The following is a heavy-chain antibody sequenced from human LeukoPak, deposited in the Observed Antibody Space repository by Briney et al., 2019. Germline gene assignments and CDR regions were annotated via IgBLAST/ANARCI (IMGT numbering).Heavy chain of an antibody. D-gene: IGHD6-13*01. CDR2: IIPISGTA. J-gene: IGHJ4*02. CDR3: ARVRIAAAGTSFDY. V-gene: IGHV1-69*06. CDR1: GGTFSNYA. Sequence: SVKVSCKASGGTFSNYAISWVRQAPGQGLEWMGGIIPISGTANYAQKFQGRVTITADKSTSTAYMELSSLRSEDTAVYYCARVRIAAAGTSFDYWGQGTLVTVSS.